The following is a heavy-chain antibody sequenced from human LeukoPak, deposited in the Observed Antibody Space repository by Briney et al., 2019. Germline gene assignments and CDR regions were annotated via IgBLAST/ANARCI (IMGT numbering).Heavy chain of an antibody. CDR2: IIPILGIA. CDR1: GDTFSSYT. D-gene: IGHD3-3*01. J-gene: IGHJ4*02. Sequence: SVKVSCKASGDTFSSYTISWVRQAPGQGLEWMGRIIPILGIANYAQKFQGSVTITADKSTSTAYMELSSLRSEDTAVYYCTIFGVEGHLYYFDYWGQGTLVTVSS. V-gene: IGHV1-69*02. CDR3: TIFGVEGHLYYFDY.